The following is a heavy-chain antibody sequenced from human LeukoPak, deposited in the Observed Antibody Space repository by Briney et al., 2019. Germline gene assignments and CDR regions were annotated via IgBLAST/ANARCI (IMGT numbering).Heavy chain of an antibody. D-gene: IGHD5-12*01. CDR3: AKAGILATMNADWFDP. CDR1: VYTFTNYD. Sequence: ASVTVSFMPSVYTFTNYDINWVRQAPGQGLEWMGGMNPNRGNTVYAQKFQGRLTMTRNSSINTAYMELSSLRSDDTAVYYCAKAGILATMNADWFDPWGQGTLVTVSS. V-gene: IGHV1-8*01. CDR2: MNPNRGNT. J-gene: IGHJ5*02.